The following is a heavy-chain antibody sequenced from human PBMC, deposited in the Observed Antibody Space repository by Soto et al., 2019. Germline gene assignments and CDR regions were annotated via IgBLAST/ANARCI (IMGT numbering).Heavy chain of an antibody. CDR1: GFTFSSYG. J-gene: IGHJ4*02. D-gene: IGHD4-17*01. CDR3: AREPLYGDFPFDY. Sequence: GGSLRLSCAASGFTFSSYGVSWVRQAPGKGLEWVANIKQDGSEKYYVDSVKGRFTISRDNAKNSLYLQMNSLRAEDTAVYYCAREPLYGDFPFDYWGQGTLVTVSS. V-gene: IGHV3-7*01. CDR2: IKQDGSEK.